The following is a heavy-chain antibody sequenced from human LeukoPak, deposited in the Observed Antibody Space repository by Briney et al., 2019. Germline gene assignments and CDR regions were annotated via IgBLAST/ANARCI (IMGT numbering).Heavy chain of an antibody. CDR2: IYYSGST. CDR3: ARNVLRFLEWSQGAFDI. D-gene: IGHD3-3*01. Sequence: SETLSLTCTVSGGSISSYYWSWIRQPPGKGLEWIGYIYYSGSTNYNPSLKSRVTISVDTSKNQFSLKLSSVTAADTAVYYCARNVLRFLEWSQGAFDIWGQGTMVTVSS. J-gene: IGHJ3*02. V-gene: IGHV4-59*12. CDR1: GGSISSYY.